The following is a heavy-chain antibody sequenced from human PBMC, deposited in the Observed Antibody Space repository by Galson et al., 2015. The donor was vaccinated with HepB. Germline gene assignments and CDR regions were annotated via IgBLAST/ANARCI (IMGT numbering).Heavy chain of an antibody. CDR2: IKSKTDGGTT. CDR1: GFTFSNAW. D-gene: IGHD3-22*01. Sequence: CLRLSCAASGFTFSNAWMNWVRQAPGKGLEWVGRIKSKTDGGTTDYAAPVKVRFTISRDDSKNTLYLQMNSLKTEDTAVYYCTTDQNYYDSSGYHIAYFDYWGQGTLVTVSS. V-gene: IGHV3-15*07. J-gene: IGHJ4*02. CDR3: TTDQNYYDSSGYHIAYFDY.